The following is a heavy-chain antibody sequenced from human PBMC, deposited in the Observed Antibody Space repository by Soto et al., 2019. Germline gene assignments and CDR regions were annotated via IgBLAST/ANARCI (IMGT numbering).Heavy chain of an antibody. J-gene: IGHJ6*03. CDR1: GYAFTSYD. V-gene: IGHV1-8*01. Sequence: QVQLVQSGAEVKKPGASMRVSCKASGYAFTSYDLNWVRQATGQGLEWMGWMNPNTGNTGYAQRFQGRVTMTRDKSTNTAYMELTSPGFEDTAIYYCARTKIFCRGGGISCSLPYPYMDVWGTGTTVTVSS. CDR2: MNPNTGNT. D-gene: IGHD2-15*01. CDR3: ARTKIFCRGGGISCSLPYPYMDV.